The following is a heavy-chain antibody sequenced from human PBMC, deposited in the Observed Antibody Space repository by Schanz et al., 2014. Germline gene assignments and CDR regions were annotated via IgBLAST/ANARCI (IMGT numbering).Heavy chain of an antibody. J-gene: IGHJ5*02. CDR2: IWYDGSNK. V-gene: IGHV3-33*08. CDR3: ARPALWFGDNCFDP. Sequence: AQLLESGGGLVQPGGSLRLSCLASGFAFSSYGMNWLRQAPGKGLEWVAVIWYDGSNKYYADSVKGRFTISRDNAKNSLFLQMNSLRAEDTAVYYCARPALWFGDNCFDPWGQGTLVTVSS. D-gene: IGHD3-10*01. CDR1: GFAFSSYG.